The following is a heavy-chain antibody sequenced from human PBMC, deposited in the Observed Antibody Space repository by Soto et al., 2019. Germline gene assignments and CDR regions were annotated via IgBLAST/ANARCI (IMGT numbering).Heavy chain of an antibody. J-gene: IGHJ4*02. V-gene: IGHV3-30-3*01. CDR3: ARKMTTVTTYLDY. Sequence: QVQLVESGGGVVQPGRSLRLSCAASGFTFSSYAMHWVRQAPGKGLEWVAVISYDGSNKYYADSVKGRFTISRDNSKNTLYLQMNSLRAEYTAVYYCARKMTTVTTYLDYWGQGTLVTVSS. CDR2: ISYDGSNK. CDR1: GFTFSSYA. D-gene: IGHD4-4*01.